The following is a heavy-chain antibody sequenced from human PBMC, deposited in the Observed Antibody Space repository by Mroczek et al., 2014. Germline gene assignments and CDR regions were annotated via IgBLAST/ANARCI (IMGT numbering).Heavy chain of an antibody. Sequence: QVQLQESGPGLVKPSETLSLTCTVSGGSISSSSYYWGWIRQPPGKGLEWGSIYYSGSTYYNPSLKSRVTISVDTSKNQFSLKLSSVTAADTAVYYCARRTAGTDYYYYYMDVWGKGTTVTVSS. CDR2: IYYSGST. J-gene: IGHJ6*03. CDR1: GGSISSSSYY. V-gene: IGHV4-39*01. CDR3: ARRTAGTDYYYYYMDV. D-gene: IGHD6-13*01.